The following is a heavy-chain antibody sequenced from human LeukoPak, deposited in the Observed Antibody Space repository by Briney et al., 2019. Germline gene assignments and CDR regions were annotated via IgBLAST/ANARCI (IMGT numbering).Heavy chain of an antibody. CDR3: ARGRYSSSWNWFDP. CDR1: GFTFSSYS. CDR2: ISSSSSYI. Sequence: GGSLRLSCAASGFTFSSYSMNWVRQAPGKGLEWVSSISSSSSYIYYADSVKGRFTISRDNAKNSLYLQMNSLRAEDTAMYYCARGRYSSSWNWFDPWGQGTLVTVSS. D-gene: IGHD6-13*01. V-gene: IGHV3-21*01. J-gene: IGHJ5*02.